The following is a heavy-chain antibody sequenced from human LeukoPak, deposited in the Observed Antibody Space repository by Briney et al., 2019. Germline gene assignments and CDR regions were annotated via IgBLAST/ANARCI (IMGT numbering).Heavy chain of an antibody. CDR1: GFTFDDYA. CDR3: AKDIGPTAVAGLLDY. CDR2: ISWNSGSI. Sequence: PGGSLRLSCAASGFTFDDYAMHWVRHAPGKGLEGVSGISWNSGSIGYADSVKGRFTTSRDNAKNSQYLQMNSLRAEDTALYYCAKDIGPTAVAGLLDYWGPGTLVTVSS. J-gene: IGHJ4*02. V-gene: IGHV3-9*01. D-gene: IGHD6-19*01.